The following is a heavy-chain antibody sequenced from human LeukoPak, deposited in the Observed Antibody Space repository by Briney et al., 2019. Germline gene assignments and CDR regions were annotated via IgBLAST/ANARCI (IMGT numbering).Heavy chain of an antibody. CDR1: GFTFSSYG. CDR2: IWYDGSNK. V-gene: IGHV3-33*01. Sequence: QPGRSLRLSCAASGFTFSSYGMRWVRQAPGKGLEWVAVIWYDGSNKYYADSVKGRFTISRDNSKNTLYLQMNSLRAEDTAVYYCARDVGVGYFDYWGQGTLVTVSS. CDR3: ARDVGVGYFDY. D-gene: IGHD2-15*01. J-gene: IGHJ4*02.